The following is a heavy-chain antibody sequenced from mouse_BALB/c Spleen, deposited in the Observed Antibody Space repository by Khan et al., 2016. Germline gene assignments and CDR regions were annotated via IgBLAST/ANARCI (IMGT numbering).Heavy chain of an antibody. V-gene: IGHV9-1*02. CDR3: ARGAMVTTGWYFDV. CDR2: INTYTGEP. J-gene: IGHJ1*01. CDR1: GYTFTNSG. D-gene: IGHD2-2*01. Sequence: QSQLVQSGPELKKPGETVKISCKASGYTFTNSGMNWVKQAPGKGLKWVGWINTYTGEPTYADDFKGRFAFSLETSANTAYLQINNLKNEDMTTYFCARGAMVTTGWYFDVWGAGTTVTVSS.